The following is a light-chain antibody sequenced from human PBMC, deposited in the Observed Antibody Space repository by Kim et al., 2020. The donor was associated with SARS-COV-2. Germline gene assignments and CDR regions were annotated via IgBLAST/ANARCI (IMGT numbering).Light chain of an antibody. CDR2: GKN. CDR3: NSRDSNDNVV. CDR1: SLRSYY. Sequence: VPLGQKARITCKGASLRSYYATWYQQKPGQAPILVIYGKNNRPSGIPDRFSGSSSGNTASLTITGTQAGDEADYYCNSRDSNDNVVFGGGTKLTVL. J-gene: IGLJ2*01. V-gene: IGLV3-19*01.